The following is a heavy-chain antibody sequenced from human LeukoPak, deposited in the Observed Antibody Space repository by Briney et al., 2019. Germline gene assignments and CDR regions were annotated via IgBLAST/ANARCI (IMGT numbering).Heavy chain of an antibody. CDR2: IYTSGST. Sequence: KPSETLSLTCTVSGGSISSYYWSWIRQPAGKGLEWIGRIYTSGSTNYNPSLKSRVTMSVDTSKNQFSLKLSSVTAADTAVYYCARAEVYYHSSGYLSLRYFDYWGQGTLVTVSS. D-gene: IGHD3-22*01. V-gene: IGHV4-4*07. J-gene: IGHJ4*02. CDR1: GGSISSYY. CDR3: ARAEVYYHSSGYLSLRYFDY.